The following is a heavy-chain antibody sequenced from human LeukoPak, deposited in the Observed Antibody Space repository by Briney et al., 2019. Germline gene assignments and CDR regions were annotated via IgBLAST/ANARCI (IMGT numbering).Heavy chain of an antibody. CDR2: TYYRSKWYN. CDR1: GDSVSSNSAA. D-gene: IGHD5-12*01. CDR3: ARDQDSGYDSGYYYGMDV. V-gene: IGHV6-1*01. J-gene: IGHJ6*02. Sequence: SQTLSLTCAISGDSVSSNSAAWNWIGQSPSRGLEWLGRTYYRSKWYNDYAVSVKSRITINPDTSKNQFSLQLNSVTPEDTAVYYCARDQDSGYDSGYYYGMDVWGQGTTVTVSS.